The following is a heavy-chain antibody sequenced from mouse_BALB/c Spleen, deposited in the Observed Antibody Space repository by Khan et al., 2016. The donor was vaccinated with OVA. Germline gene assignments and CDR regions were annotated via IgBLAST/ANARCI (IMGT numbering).Heavy chain of an antibody. V-gene: IGHV3-2*02. Sequence: VQLKESGPGLVKPSQSLSLTCTVTGYSIPSEYAWNWIRQFPGNKLEWMGYINYSGNTRFNPSLKSRTSITRDTSKNQFFLQLNSVTTEDTATYYCARKDYYDYDPFPYWGHGTLVTVSA. CDR1: GYSIPSEYA. J-gene: IGHJ3*01. D-gene: IGHD2-4*01. CDR3: ARKDYYDYDPFPY. CDR2: INYSGNT.